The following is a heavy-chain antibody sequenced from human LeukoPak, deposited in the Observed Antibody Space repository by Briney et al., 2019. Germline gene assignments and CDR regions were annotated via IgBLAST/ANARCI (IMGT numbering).Heavy chain of an antibody. CDR3: ARGSAWYFVY. CDR1: GDSVSSGSSH. V-gene: IGHV4-61*01. CDR2: IYYSGNT. J-gene: IGHJ4*02. D-gene: IGHD6-19*01. Sequence: PSETLSLTCTVSGDSVSSGSSHWSWIRQPPGKGLEWIGYIYYSGNTNYNPSLKSRVTISVNTSKNQFSLKLSSVTAADTALYYCARGSAWYFVYWGQGTLVTVSS.